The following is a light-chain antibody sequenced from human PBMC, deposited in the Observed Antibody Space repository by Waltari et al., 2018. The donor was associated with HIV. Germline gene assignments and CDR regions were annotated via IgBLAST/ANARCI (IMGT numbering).Light chain of an antibody. J-gene: IGKJ2*01. Sequence: DIQMTQSPSTLSASVGDRVNITCRASQRISSWLAWYQQKPGKAPKLLLYKAASLESGVPSRFSGSGSGTEFTLTVSSLQPDDFATYYCQQYNSYSTFGQGTKLEIK. CDR3: QQYNSYST. V-gene: IGKV1-5*03. CDR1: QRISSW. CDR2: KAA.